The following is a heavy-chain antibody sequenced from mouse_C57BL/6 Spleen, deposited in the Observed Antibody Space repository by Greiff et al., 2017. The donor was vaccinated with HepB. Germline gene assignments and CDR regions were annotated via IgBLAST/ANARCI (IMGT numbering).Heavy chain of an antibody. CDR2: IYPGDGDT. V-gene: IGHV1-82*01. D-gene: IGHD2-1*01. J-gene: IGHJ2*01. CDR1: GYAFSGSW. Sequence: QVQLQQSGPELVKPGASVKISCTASGYAFSGSWMNWVKQRPGKGLEWIGRIYPGDGDTNYNGKFKGKATLTADKSSSTAYMQLSSLTSEDSAVYFCARGGYYGNLFDYWGQGTTLTVSS. CDR3: ARGGYYGNLFDY.